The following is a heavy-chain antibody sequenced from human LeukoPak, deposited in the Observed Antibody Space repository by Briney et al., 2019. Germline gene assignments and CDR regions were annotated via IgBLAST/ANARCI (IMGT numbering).Heavy chain of an antibody. V-gene: IGHV5-51*01. Sequence: GESLKISCKGSGYSFTSYWIGWVRQMPGKGLEWMGIIYPGDSDTRYNPSFQGQVTISADKSISTAYLQWSSLKASDTAMYYCARRDITMVRGVINNAFDIWGQGTMVTVSS. CDR1: GYSFTSYW. CDR2: IYPGDSDT. J-gene: IGHJ3*02. CDR3: ARRDITMVRGVINNAFDI. D-gene: IGHD3-10*01.